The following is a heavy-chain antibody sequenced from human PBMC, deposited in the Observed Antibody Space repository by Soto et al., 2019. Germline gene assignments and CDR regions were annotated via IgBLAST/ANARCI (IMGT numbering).Heavy chain of an antibody. Sequence: PGGALGLSCASSGFTFSSYAMHWVRQAPGKGLEWVAVISYDGSNKYYADSVKGRFTISRDNSKNTLYLQMNSLRAEDTAVYYCARVYCSSTSCFGGMDVWGQGTTVPVSS. V-gene: IGHV3-30-3*01. CDR3: ARVYCSSTSCFGGMDV. J-gene: IGHJ6*02. D-gene: IGHD2-2*01. CDR2: ISYDGSNK. CDR1: GFTFSSYA.